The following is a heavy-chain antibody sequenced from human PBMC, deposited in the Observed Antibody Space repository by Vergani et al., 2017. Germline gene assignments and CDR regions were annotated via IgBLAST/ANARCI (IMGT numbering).Heavy chain of an antibody. D-gene: IGHD3-3*01. CDR2: ISGSGGST. CDR3: AKAYYDYYYYYGMDV. CDR1: GFTFSSYA. J-gene: IGHJ6*02. Sequence: EVQLLESGGDLVQPGGSLRLSCAASGFTFSSYAMSWVRQAPGKGLEWVSAISGSGGSTYYADSVKGRFTISRDNSKNTLYLQMNSLRAEDTAVYYCAKAYYDYYYYYGMDVWGQGTTVTVSS. V-gene: IGHV3-23*01.